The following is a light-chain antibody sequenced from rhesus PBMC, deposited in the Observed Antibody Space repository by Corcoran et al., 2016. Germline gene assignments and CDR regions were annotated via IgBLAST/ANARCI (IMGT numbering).Light chain of an antibody. J-gene: IGKJ4*01. Sequence: DIQMTQSPSSLSASVGDTVTITCRASQGISSWLAWYQQQPGKAPKLLIYGASSLQSGVPSRFSGSGSVTDYTLTISSLQSEDFGIYYCQQYSTRLTFGGGTKVEIK. CDR1: QGISSW. CDR3: QQYSTRLT. CDR2: GAS. V-gene: IGKV1-22*01.